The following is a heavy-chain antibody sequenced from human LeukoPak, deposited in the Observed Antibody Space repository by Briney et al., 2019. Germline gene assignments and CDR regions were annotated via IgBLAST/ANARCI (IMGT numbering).Heavy chain of an antibody. Sequence: PGGSLRLSCAASGFSLSGHWMSWVRQTPGKGLEWVANIKQDGSEEYYVDSVKGRFTISRDNAKNSLYLQMNSLRGVDTAVYYCARWANTIDYWGQGTQVTVSS. J-gene: IGHJ4*02. CDR2: IKQDGSEE. CDR1: GFSLSGHW. CDR3: ARWANTIDY. V-gene: IGHV3-7*01.